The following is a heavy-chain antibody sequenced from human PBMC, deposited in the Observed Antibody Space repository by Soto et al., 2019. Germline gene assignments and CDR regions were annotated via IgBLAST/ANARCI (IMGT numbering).Heavy chain of an antibody. D-gene: IGHD3-10*01. CDR2: INHSGST. Sequence: QVQLQQWGAGLLKPSETLSLTCAVYGGSFSGYYWSWIRQPPGKGLEWIGEINHSGSTNYNPSLRSRVTISVDTSKNQFSRKLSSVTAADTGVYYCARKRITLVRGNWFDPWGQGTLVTVSS. V-gene: IGHV4-34*01. CDR1: GGSFSGYY. J-gene: IGHJ5*02. CDR3: ARKRITLVRGNWFDP.